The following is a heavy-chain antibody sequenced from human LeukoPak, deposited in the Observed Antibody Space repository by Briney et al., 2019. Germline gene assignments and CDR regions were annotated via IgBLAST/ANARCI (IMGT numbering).Heavy chain of an antibody. Sequence: GGSLRPSCAASGFTFSSYGMHWVRQAPGKGLGWVAVIWYDGSNKYYADSVKGRFTISRDNSKNTLYLQMNSLRAEDTAVYYCIRGGIQVSGIDAFDVWGQGTMVTVSS. J-gene: IGHJ3*01. CDR2: IWYDGSNK. CDR1: GFTFSSYG. V-gene: IGHV3-33*01. D-gene: IGHD5/OR15-5a*01. CDR3: IRGGIQVSGIDAFDV.